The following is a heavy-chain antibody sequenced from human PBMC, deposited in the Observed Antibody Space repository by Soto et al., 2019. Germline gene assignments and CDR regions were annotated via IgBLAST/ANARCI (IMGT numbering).Heavy chain of an antibody. J-gene: IGHJ6*04. V-gene: IGHV6-1*01. D-gene: IGHD2-8*01. CDR3: ARVYCTNGVCPYGMDV. Sequence: SQTLSLTCAISGDSVSSNSAAWNWIRQSPSRGLEWLGRTYYRSKWYNDYAVSVKSRITINPDTSKNQFSLQLNSVTPEDTAVYYCARVYCTNGVCPYGMDVWGKGTTVTVS. CDR1: GDSVSSNSAA. CDR2: TYYRSKWYN.